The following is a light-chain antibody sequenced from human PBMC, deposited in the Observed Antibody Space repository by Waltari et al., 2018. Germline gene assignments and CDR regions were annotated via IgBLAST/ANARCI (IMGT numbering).Light chain of an antibody. V-gene: IGLV2-14*01. CDR3: SSYTSTSAVV. CDR2: DVS. Sequence: QSALTQPAPVSGSPGQSITISCTGTSRDLGGYKYVPWYPQHPGKPPKLLIDDVSDRPSGASNRFSGSKSGNTASLTISGLQPEDEADYYCSSYTSTSAVVFGGGTKLTVL. CDR1: SRDLGGYKY. J-gene: IGLJ2*01.